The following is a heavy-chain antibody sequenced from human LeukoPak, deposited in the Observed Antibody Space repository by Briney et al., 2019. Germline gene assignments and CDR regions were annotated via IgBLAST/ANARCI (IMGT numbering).Heavy chain of an antibody. CDR1: GGSISSGSHY. V-gene: IGHV4-61*02. J-gene: IGHJ6*03. CDR3: AIDPVLLWHLPKYYYYMDV. Sequence: PSETLSLTCTVSGGSISSGSHYWSWIRQPAGKGLEWIGRIYTSGSTYYNPSLKSRVTISVDTSKNQFSLKLSSVTAADTAVYYCAIDPVLLWHLPKYYYYMDVWGKGTTVTVSS. D-gene: IGHD3-10*01. CDR2: IYTSGST.